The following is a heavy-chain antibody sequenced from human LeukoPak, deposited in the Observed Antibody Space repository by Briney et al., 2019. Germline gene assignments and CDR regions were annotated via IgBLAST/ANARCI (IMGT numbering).Heavy chain of an antibody. CDR1: GSTFGSVW. J-gene: IGHJ4*02. V-gene: IGHV3-7*01. D-gene: IGHD6-19*01. CDR3: VAGNGWLGDY. CDR2: IQPDGSEQ. Sequence: GGSLRLSCVASGSTFGSVWMSWVRQAPGKGLEWVGNIQPDGSEQYPVDSLRGRFTISRDNGKNLLYLQMSSLRAGDTAVYYCVAGNGWLGDYWGQGNLVTVSS.